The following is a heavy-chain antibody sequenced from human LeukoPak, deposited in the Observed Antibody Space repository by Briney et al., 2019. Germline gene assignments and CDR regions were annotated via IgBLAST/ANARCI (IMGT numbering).Heavy chain of an antibody. D-gene: IGHD6-13*01. CDR1: GFTFSSYS. J-gene: IGHJ5*02. CDR2: ISSTGNTI. Sequence: PGGSLRLSCAASGFTFSSYSMNWVRQAPGKGLEWVSYISSTGNTIYYADSVKGRFTISRDNAKNSLYLQMNSLRAEDTAVYYCARVDVAARTWGQGTLVTVSS. CDR3: ARVDVAART. V-gene: IGHV3-48*04.